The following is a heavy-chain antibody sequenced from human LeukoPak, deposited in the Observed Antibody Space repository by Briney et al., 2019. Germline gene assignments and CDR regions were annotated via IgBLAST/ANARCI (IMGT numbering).Heavy chain of an antibody. CDR1: GFSFSGYG. D-gene: IGHD2-21*01. J-gene: IGHJ4*02. V-gene: IGHV3-30*18. CDR3: AKARLWDHPFDY. Sequence: GRSLRLSCAASGFSFSGYGMHWVRQAPGKGLEWVAVISYDGSNKYYADSVKGRFTISRDNSKNTLYLQMNSLRAEDTAVYYCAKARLWDHPFDYWGQGTLVTVSS. CDR2: ISYDGSNK.